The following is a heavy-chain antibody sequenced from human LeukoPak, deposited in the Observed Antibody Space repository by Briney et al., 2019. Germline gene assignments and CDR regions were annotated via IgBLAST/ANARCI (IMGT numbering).Heavy chain of an antibody. Sequence: SETLSLTCTVSGYSISSYYGSWIRQPPGKGRDWIEYSYYSSSTNYNPSLKSRVTISVDTSKNQFSLKLSSVTAADTAVYYCARSPYYYDSSGYYYFWFDPWGQGTMVTVSS. CDR1: GYSISSYY. CDR2: SYYSSST. V-gene: IGHV4-59*01. D-gene: IGHD3-22*01. CDR3: ARSPYYYDSSGYYYFWFDP. J-gene: IGHJ5*02.